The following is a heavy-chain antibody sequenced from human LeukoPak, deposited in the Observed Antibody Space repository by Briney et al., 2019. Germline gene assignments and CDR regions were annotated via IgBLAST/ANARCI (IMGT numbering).Heavy chain of an antibody. CDR1: GFTSSSYE. V-gene: IGHV3-48*03. Sequence: GGSLRLSCAASGFTSSSYEMNWVRQAPGKGLEWVSYISSSGSTIYYADSVKGRFTISRDNTKNSLYLQMSSLRAEDTAFYYCARVGKSGWDFDHWGQGTLVTVSS. CDR2: ISSSGSTI. CDR3: ARVGKSGWDFDH. J-gene: IGHJ5*02. D-gene: IGHD6-19*01.